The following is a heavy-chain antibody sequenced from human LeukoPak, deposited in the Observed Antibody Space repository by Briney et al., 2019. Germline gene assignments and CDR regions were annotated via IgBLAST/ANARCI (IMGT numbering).Heavy chain of an antibody. CDR3: ARGGTCSGGSCYSVFDY. V-gene: IGHV4-59*01. J-gene: IGHJ4*02. Sequence: PSETLSLTCTVSGGSISSYYWNWIRQPPGKGLEWIGYIYYSGTTNYNPSLKSRVTISVDTSKNQFSLKLSSVTAADTAVYYCARGGTCSGGSCYSVFDYWGQGTLVTVSS. CDR2: IYYSGTT. D-gene: IGHD2-15*01. CDR1: GGSISSYY.